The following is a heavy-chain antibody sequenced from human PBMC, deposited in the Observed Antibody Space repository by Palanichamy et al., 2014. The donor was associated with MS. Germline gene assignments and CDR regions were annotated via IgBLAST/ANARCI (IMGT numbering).Heavy chain of an antibody. V-gene: IGHV6-1*01. D-gene: IGHD6-6*01. CDR3: ARGRKEYSSSSGSHYYYYGMDV. CDR2: TYYRSKWYN. J-gene: IGHJ6*02. Sequence: QQSGPGLVKPSQTLSLTCAISGDSVSSNSAAWNWIRQSPSRGLEWLGRTYYRSKWYNDYAVSVKSRITINPDTSKNQFSLQLNSVTPEDTAVYYCARGRKEYSSSSGSHYYYYGMDVWGQGTTVTVSS. CDR1: GDSVSSNSAA.